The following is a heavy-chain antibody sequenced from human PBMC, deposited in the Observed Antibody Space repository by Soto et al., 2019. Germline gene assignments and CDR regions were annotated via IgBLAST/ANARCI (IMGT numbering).Heavy chain of an antibody. CDR3: ARTTQRDYYYGMDV. D-gene: IGHD2-21*01. J-gene: IGHJ6*02. V-gene: IGHV4-61*01. CDR2: IYYSGST. Sequence: QVQLQESGPGLVKPSETLSLTCTVSGGSVSSGSYYWSWIRQPPGKGLEWIGYIYYSGSTNYNPSLKSRVPISVDTSKNQFSLKLSSVTAADTAVYYCARTTQRDYYYGMDVWGQGTTVTVSS. CDR1: GGSVSSGSYY.